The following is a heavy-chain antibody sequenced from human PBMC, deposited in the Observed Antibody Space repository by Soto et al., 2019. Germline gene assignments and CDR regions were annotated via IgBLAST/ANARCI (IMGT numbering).Heavy chain of an antibody. CDR1: GFTFDDYA. J-gene: IGHJ3*01. Sequence: GGSLRLSCAVSGFTFDDYAMHWVRQTPGKGLEWVSSISGNSGRIGYVDSVKGRFTISRDNAKKILYLHMNNLRAEDTAVYYCAKDTWVKAHADAFDVWGQGTMVTVSS. V-gene: IGHV3-9*01. CDR3: AKDTWVKAHADAFDV. CDR2: ISGNSGRI. D-gene: IGHD2-21*01.